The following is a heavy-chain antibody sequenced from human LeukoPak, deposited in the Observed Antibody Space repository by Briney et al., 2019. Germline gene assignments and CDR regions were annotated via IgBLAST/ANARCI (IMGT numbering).Heavy chain of an antibody. Sequence: PSETLSLTCAVSGYSISSGYFWGWIRQPPGKGLEWIGTIYHSGTTYYNPSLKSRANTSADTSKNAFSLKLSSVTAADTAVYYCARQGGGLVIDYWGQGTLVTVSS. CDR2: IYHSGTT. V-gene: IGHV4-38-2*01. D-gene: IGHD3/OR15-3a*01. CDR3: ARQGGGLVIDY. CDR1: GYSISSGYF. J-gene: IGHJ4*02.